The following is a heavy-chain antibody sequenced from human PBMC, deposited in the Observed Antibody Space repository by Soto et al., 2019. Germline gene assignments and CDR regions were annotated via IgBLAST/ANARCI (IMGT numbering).Heavy chain of an antibody. J-gene: IGHJ5*02. V-gene: IGHV3-23*01. D-gene: IGHD3-16*01. Sequence: GGSLRLSCAASGFTFSSYAMSWVRQAPGKGLEWVSAISGSGGSTYYADSVKGRFTISRDNSKNTLYLQMNSLRAEDTAVYYCAKDGDYIWGTGMNKNWFDPWGQGTLVTVSS. CDR2: ISGSGGST. CDR3: AKDGDYIWGTGMNKNWFDP. CDR1: GFTFSSYA.